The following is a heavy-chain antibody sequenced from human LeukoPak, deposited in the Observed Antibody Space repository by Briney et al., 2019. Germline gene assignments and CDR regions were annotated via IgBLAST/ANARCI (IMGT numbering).Heavy chain of an antibody. J-gene: IGHJ4*02. V-gene: IGHV3-64D*09. CDR3: VKETFTVTSPFDY. CDR1: GFTFSYYA. Sequence: PGGSLRLSCSASGFTFSYYAMHWVRQTPGKGLEYVSAINSNGASTYYADSVRGRFTISRDNSRNTVYLQMGSLRAEDTAMYYCVKETFTVTSPFDYWGQGTLVTVSS. CDR2: INSNGAST. D-gene: IGHD3-16*01.